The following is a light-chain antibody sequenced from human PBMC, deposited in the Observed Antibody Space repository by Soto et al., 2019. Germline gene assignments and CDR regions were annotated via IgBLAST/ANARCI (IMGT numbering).Light chain of an antibody. J-gene: IGKJ1*01. CDR1: QSISTY. V-gene: IGKV1-39*01. CDR2: AAS. Sequence: DIQMTQPPSSLSASVGDRVIITCRASQSISTYVNWYQKKPGKGPELLIYAASTLQSGVPSRFSGSGSRTDFTLTISSLQPGDFATYYCQQSYSIPWTFGQGTTVEI. CDR3: QQSYSIPWT.